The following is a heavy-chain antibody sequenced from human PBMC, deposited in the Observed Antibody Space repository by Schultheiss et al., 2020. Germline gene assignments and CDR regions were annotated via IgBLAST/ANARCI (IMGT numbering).Heavy chain of an antibody. CDR2: IWYDGSNK. V-gene: IGHV3-30*02. D-gene: IGHD2-21*01. J-gene: IGHJ3*01. CDR3: AKGDQLWWSGENDAFDG. Sequence: GGSLRLSCAASGFTFSSYGMHWVRQAPGKGLEWVAVIWYDGSNKYYADSVKGRFTISRHNSNNTLHLRMTSLRPEDTAVYHCAKGDQLWWSGENDAFDGWGQGTAVTVSS. CDR1: GFTFSSYG.